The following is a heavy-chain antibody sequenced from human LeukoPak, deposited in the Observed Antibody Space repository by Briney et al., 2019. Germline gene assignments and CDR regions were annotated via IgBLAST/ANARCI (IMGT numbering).Heavy chain of an antibody. CDR2: ISAYNGNT. CDR1: GYTFTSYG. D-gene: IGHD3-22*01. J-gene: IGHJ6*02. Sequence: APVKVSCKASGYTFTSYGISWVRQAPGQGLEWMGWISAYNGNTNYAQKLQGRVTMTTDTSTSTAYMELRSLRSDDTAVYYCARDPNPYDRDNYYYYGMDVWGQGTTVTVSS. CDR3: ARDPNPYDRDNYYYYGMDV. V-gene: IGHV1-18*01.